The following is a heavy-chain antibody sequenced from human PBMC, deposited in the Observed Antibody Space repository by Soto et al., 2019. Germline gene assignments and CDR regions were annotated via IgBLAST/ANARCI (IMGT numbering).Heavy chain of an antibody. J-gene: IGHJ6*02. V-gene: IGHV4-39*01. CDR2: IYYSGST. D-gene: IGHD6-13*01. CDR3: ARHRWAAAGTDYYGMDV. CDR1: GDSISRSSSY. Sequence: PSETLSLTCTVSGDSISRSSSYWGWIRQPPGKGLEWIGSIYYSGSTYYNPSLKSRVTISVDTSKNQFSLKLSSVTAADTAVYYCARHRWAAAGTDYYGMDVWGQGTTVTVSS.